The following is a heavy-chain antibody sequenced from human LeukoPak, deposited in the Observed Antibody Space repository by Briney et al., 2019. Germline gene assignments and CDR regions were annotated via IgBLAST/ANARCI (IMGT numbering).Heavy chain of an antibody. CDR2: TYYRSKWYN. CDR1: GDSVSSNSAA. CDR3: ARHVRVRGVIITVWFDP. D-gene: IGHD3-10*01. J-gene: IGHJ5*02. Sequence: SQTLSLTCAISGDSVSSNSAAWNWIRQSPSRGLEWLGRTYYRSKWYNDYAVSVKSRITINPDTSKNQFSLQLNSVTPEDTAVYYCARHVRVRGVIITVWFDPWGQGTLVTVSS. V-gene: IGHV6-1*01.